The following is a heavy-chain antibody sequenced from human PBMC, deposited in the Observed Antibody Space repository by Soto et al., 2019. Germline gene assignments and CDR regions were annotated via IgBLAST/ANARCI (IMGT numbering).Heavy chain of an antibody. Sequence: AAVKVSCKASGYTFTSYAIHWVRQAPGQRLEWMGWINAGNGNTKYSQKFQGRVTITRDTSTSTAYMELRSLRSDDTAVYYCARGADGDDWGQGTRVTVAS. CDR1: GYTFTSYA. CDR3: ARGADGDD. CDR2: INAGNGNT. J-gene: IGHJ4*02. D-gene: IGHD6-25*01. V-gene: IGHV1-3*01.